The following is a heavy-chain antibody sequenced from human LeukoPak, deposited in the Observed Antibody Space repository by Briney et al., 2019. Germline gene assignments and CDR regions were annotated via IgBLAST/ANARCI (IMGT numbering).Heavy chain of an antibody. J-gene: IGHJ4*02. Sequence: GESLKISCKGSGYSFTSYWIGWVRQAPGQGLEWMGWINPNSGGTNYAQKFQGRVTMTRDTSISTAYMELSRLRSDDTAVYYCARVWNYYDSSGYSHPDYWGQGTLVTVSS. V-gene: IGHV1-2*02. D-gene: IGHD3-22*01. CDR2: INPNSGGT. CDR1: GYSFTSYW. CDR3: ARVWNYYDSSGYSHPDY.